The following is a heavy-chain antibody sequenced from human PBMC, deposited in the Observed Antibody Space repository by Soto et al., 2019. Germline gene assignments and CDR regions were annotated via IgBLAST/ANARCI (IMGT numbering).Heavy chain of an antibody. D-gene: IGHD6-13*01. Sequence: QVQLQESGPGLVKPSETLSLTCTVSGGSISSYYWSWIRQPPGKGLEWIGYIYYSGSTNYSPSLKSRVTISVDTSKNQFSLKLSSVTAADTAVYYCARAFSSSWYGVLLSWGQGTLVTVSS. CDR2: IYYSGST. J-gene: IGHJ4*02. CDR1: GGSISSYY. V-gene: IGHV4-59*01. CDR3: ARAFSSSWYGVLLS.